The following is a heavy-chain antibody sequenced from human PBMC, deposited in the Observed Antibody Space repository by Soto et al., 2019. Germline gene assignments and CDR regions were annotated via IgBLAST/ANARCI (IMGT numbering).Heavy chain of an antibody. V-gene: IGHV3-15*01. CDR2: IKSNTDGGTT. Sequence: EVQLVESGGGLVKPGGSLRLSCAASGFTFSNAWMSWVRQAPGKGLEWVGRIKSNTDGGTTDYAAPVKGRFTISRDDSKNTLYLQMNSLKTEDTAVYYCTTDHAPRLHSPDYWGQGTLVTVSS. D-gene: IGHD4-4*01. CDR3: TTDHAPRLHSPDY. J-gene: IGHJ4*02. CDR1: GFTFSNAW.